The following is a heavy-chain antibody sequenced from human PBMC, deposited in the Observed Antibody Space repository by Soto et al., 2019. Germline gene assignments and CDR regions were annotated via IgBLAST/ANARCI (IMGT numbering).Heavy chain of an antibody. CDR3: VRDGTKTLRDWFDP. D-gene: IGHD1-1*01. J-gene: IGHJ5*02. CDR2: IYATGTT. V-gene: IGHV4-4*07. CDR1: GASISGFY. Sequence: SETLSLTCTVSGASISGFYWSWIRKSAGKGLEWIGRIYATGTTDYNPSLKSRVMVSVDTSKKQFSLKLRSVTAADTAVYYCVRDGTKTLRDWFDPWGQGISVTVSS.